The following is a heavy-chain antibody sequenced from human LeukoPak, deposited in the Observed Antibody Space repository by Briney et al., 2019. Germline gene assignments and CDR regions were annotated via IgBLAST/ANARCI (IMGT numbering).Heavy chain of an antibody. CDR2: IYSGGST. CDR3: AKLSGSSPPFDY. V-gene: IGHV3-53*01. CDR1: GFTVSSNY. J-gene: IGHJ4*02. Sequence: GGSLRLSCAASGFTVSSNYMSWVRQAPGKGLGWVSVIYSGGSTYYADSVKGRFTISRDNSKNTLYLQMNSLRAEDTAVCYCAKLSGSSPPFDYWGQGTLVTVSS. D-gene: IGHD3-10*01.